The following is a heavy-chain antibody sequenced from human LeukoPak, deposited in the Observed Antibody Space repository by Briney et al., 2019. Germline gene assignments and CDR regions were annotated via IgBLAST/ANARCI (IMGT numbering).Heavy chain of an antibody. CDR2: ISWNSGSI. D-gene: IGHD1-26*01. V-gene: IGHV3-9*01. Sequence: QPGGSLRLSCAAYGFTFDDYAMHWVRQAPGKGLEWVSGISWNSGSIGYADSVKGRFTISRDNAKNSLYLQMNSLRAEDTALYYCAKDLIVGATIGGQGTLVTVSS. CDR3: AKDLIVGATI. CDR1: GFTFDDYA. J-gene: IGHJ4*02.